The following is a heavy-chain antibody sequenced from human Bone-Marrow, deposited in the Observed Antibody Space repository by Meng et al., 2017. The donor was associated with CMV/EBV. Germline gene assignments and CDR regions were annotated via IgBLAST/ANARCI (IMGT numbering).Heavy chain of an antibody. CDR1: GGSINSYY. J-gene: IGHJ4*02. Sequence: SETLSPTCTVSGGSINSYYWSWIRQPPGKGLEWIGYIYYSGGTNNNPSLESRVTISVDTSKNQFSLKLTSVTAADTAVYYCARGGYSSSSVETAWGQGTLVTVSS. V-gene: IGHV4-59*01. CDR2: IYYSGGT. D-gene: IGHD6-6*01. CDR3: ARGGYSSSSVETA.